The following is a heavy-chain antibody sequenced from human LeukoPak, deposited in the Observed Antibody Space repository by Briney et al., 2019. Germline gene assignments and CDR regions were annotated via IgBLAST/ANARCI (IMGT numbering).Heavy chain of an antibody. CDR1: GGSISSGDYY. Sequence: PSQTLSLTCTVSGGSISSGDYYLSWIRQPPGKGLEWIGYIYYSGSTYYNPSLKSRVTISVDTSKNQFSLKLSSVTAADTAVYYCARGITYGDYLDYWGQGTLVTVSS. J-gene: IGHJ4*02. CDR2: IYYSGST. D-gene: IGHD4-17*01. V-gene: IGHV4-30-4*08. CDR3: ARGITYGDYLDY.